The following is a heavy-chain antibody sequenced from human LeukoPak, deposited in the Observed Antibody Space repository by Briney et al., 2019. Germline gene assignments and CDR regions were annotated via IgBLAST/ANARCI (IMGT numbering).Heavy chain of an antibody. CDR3: AKERGWGSYYDWFDP. CDR2: ISGSGGST. D-gene: IGHD3-10*01. J-gene: IGHJ5*02. V-gene: IGHV3-23*01. Sequence: GGSLRLSCAASGFTFSSYAMSWVRQAPGKGLEWVSAISGSGGSTYYADSVKGRFTISRDNSKNTLYLQMDSLRAEDTAVYYCAKERGWGSYYDWFDPWGQGTLVTVSS. CDR1: GFTFSSYA.